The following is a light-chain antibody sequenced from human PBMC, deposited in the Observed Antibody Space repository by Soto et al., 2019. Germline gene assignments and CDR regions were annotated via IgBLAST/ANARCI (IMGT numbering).Light chain of an antibody. CDR2: DAS. V-gene: IGKV1-5*01. J-gene: IGKJ1*01. Sequence: DIQMTQSPSTLSASVGDRVTITCRASQSISSWLAWYQQKPGKAPKLLIYDASSLESGVPSRLSGSGSGTDFTLTISSLEPEDFAVYYCQQRSNWPRTFGQGTKVDIK. CDR3: QQRSNWPRT. CDR1: QSISSW.